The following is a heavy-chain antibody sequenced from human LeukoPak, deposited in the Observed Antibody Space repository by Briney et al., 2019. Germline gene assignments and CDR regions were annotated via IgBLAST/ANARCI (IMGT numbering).Heavy chain of an antibody. CDR3: ARPRYSYGNSGANWFDP. D-gene: IGHD5-18*01. CDR2: IYPGDSDT. Sequence: GESLKISCKGSGYSFTSYWIGWVRQMPGKGLEWMGIIYPGDSDTRYSPSFQGQVTISADKSISTAYLQWSSLKASDTAMYYYARPRYSYGNSGANWFDPWGQGTLVTVSS. J-gene: IGHJ5*02. V-gene: IGHV5-51*01. CDR1: GYSFTSYW.